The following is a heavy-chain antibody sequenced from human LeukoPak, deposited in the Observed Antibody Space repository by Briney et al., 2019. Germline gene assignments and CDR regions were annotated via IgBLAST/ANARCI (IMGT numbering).Heavy chain of an antibody. J-gene: IGHJ6*03. Sequence: SETLSLTCSVSGGSISSSSYYWGWIRQPPGKGLEWIGSIYYSGSTYYNPSLKSQVTISVDTSKNQFSLKLSSVTAADTAVYYCAGLREQLVPGSYYYYMDVWGKGTTVTVSS. CDR2: IYYSGST. D-gene: IGHD6-6*01. V-gene: IGHV4-39*01. CDR1: GGSISSSSYY. CDR3: AGLREQLVPGSYYYYMDV.